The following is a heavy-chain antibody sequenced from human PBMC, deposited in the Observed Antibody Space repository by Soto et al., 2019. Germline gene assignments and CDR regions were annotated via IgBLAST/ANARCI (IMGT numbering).Heavy chain of an antibody. Sequence: SETLSLTCAVYGGSFSGYYWSWIRQPPGKGLEWIGEINHSGSTNYNPSLKSRVTISVDTSKNQFSLKLSSVTAADTAVYYCARGGPFSRDIVVVVAAPRGFDYWGQGTLVTVSS. CDR1: GGSFSGYY. CDR2: INHSGST. D-gene: IGHD2-15*01. V-gene: IGHV4-34*01. J-gene: IGHJ4*02. CDR3: ARGGPFSRDIVVVVAAPRGFDY.